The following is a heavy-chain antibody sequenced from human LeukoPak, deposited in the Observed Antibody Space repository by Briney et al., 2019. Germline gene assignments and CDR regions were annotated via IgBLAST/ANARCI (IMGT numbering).Heavy chain of an antibody. CDR2: IYDGGST. CDR1: GGSISSYF. CDR3: ARGYSNGWYGV. Sequence: SETLSLTCTVSGGSISSYFWSRIRQPPGKGLEWIGYIYDGGSTNYNPSFKSRVTISVDTPKNQFSLKLSSVTAADTAVYYCARGYSNGWYGVWGQGTLVTVSS. V-gene: IGHV4-59*08. D-gene: IGHD6-19*01. J-gene: IGHJ4*02.